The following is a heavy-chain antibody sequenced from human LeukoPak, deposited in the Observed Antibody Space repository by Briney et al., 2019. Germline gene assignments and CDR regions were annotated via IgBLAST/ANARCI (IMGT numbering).Heavy chain of an antibody. V-gene: IGHV3-21*01. D-gene: IGHD3-10*02. CDR2: ITSSISYI. Sequence: SGGSLRLSCAAAGFTFSSYNINWVRQPPGRGLGWVSSITSSISYIYYANSVKGRFTISRDNAKNSLYLQMNSLRAEDTAVYYCAELGITMIGGVWGQGTTVTISS. CDR1: GFTFSSYN. CDR3: AELGITMIGGV. J-gene: IGHJ6*02.